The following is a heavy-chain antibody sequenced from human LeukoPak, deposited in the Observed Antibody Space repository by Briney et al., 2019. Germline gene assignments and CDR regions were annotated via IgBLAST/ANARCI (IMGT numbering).Heavy chain of an antibody. CDR1: GYTFTGYY. CDR2: INPNSGGT. D-gene: IGHD4-17*01. CDR3: ASDTTTVTPFDY. Sequence: ASVKVSCKASGYTFTGYYMHWVRQAPGQGPEWMGWINPNSGGTIYAQKFQGRVTMTEDTSTDTAYMELSSLRSEDTAVYYCASDTTTVTPFDYWGQGTLVTVSS. J-gene: IGHJ4*02. V-gene: IGHV1-2*02.